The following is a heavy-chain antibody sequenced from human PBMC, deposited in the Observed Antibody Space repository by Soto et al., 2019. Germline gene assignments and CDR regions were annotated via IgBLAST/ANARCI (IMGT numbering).Heavy chain of an antibody. D-gene: IGHD5-12*01. CDR2: ISSSSSTI. V-gene: IGHV3-48*02. CDR1: GFTFRSYN. CDR3: ARGGTIAVTTIGDY. Sequence: DVQLVESGGGLVQPGGSLRISCAASGFTFRSYNMNWVRQAPGKGLDWLSYISSSSSTIYYADSVKGRFTISRDNAKNSLYLQMNSLRDDDTAMYYCARGGTIAVTTIGDYWGQGTLVTVSS. J-gene: IGHJ4*01.